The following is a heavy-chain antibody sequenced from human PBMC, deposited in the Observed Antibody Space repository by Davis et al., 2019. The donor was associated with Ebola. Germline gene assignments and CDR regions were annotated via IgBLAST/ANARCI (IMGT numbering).Heavy chain of an antibody. CDR3: ATATYYYDSSGYYDAFDI. D-gene: IGHD3-22*01. Sequence: PSETLSLTCAVYGGSFSGYYWSWIRQPPGKGLEWIGEINHSGSTNYNPSLKSRVTISVDTSKNQFSLKLSSVTAADTAVYYCATATYYYDSSGYYDAFDIWGQGTMVTVSS. CDR2: INHSGST. J-gene: IGHJ3*02. V-gene: IGHV4-34*01. CDR1: GGSFSGYY.